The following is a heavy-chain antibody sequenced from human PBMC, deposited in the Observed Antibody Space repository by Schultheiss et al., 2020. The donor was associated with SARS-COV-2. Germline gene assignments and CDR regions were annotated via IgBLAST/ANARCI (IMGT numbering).Heavy chain of an antibody. Sequence: ASVKVSCKASGYTFTGYYMNWVRQATGQGLEWMGWMNPNSGNTGYAQKFQGRVTMTRNTSISTAYMELSSLRSEDTAVYYCARGRESQWYQLLWGYYYGMDVWGQGTTVTVSS. CDR2: MNPNSGNT. V-gene: IGHV1-8*02. CDR1: GYTFTGYY. J-gene: IGHJ6*02. D-gene: IGHD2-2*01. CDR3: ARGRESQWYQLLWGYYYGMDV.